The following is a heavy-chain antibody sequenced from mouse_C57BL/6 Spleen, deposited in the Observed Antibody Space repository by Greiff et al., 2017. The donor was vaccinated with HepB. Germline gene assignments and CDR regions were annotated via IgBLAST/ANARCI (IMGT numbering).Heavy chain of an antibody. CDR3: ARRVTTVVAGAMDY. D-gene: IGHD1-1*01. J-gene: IGHJ4*01. V-gene: IGHV3-6*01. Sequence: EVQRVESGPGLVKPSQSLSLTCSVTGYSITSGYYWNWIRQFPGNKLEWMGYISYDGSNNYNPSLKNRISITRDTSKNQFFLKLNSVTNEDTATYYCARRVTTVVAGAMDYWGQGTSVTVSS. CDR1: GYSITSGYY. CDR2: ISYDGSN.